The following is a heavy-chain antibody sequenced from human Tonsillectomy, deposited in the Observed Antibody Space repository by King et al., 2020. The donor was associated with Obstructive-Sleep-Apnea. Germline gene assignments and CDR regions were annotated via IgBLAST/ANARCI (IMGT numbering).Heavy chain of an antibody. CDR2: ISGYNVMT. J-gene: IGHJ4*02. CDR3: ARGLSSSCREY. Sequence: QLVQSGGEVKEPGASVKVSCKTSGYTFTSYGISWVRQAPGQGLEGVGWISGYNVMTNYAQKFRDRVTMTIDSSTTTVNMELRNLRSDDTAVYYCARGLSSSCREYWGQGTLVTVSS. V-gene: IGHV1-18*01. CDR1: GYTFTSYG. D-gene: IGHD6-19*01.